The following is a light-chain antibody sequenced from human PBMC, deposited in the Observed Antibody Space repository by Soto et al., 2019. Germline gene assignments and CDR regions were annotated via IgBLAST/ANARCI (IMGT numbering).Light chain of an antibody. J-gene: IGKJ4*01. CDR3: QQFSSYPLT. Sequence: EFVLTQSPGTLSLSPAERATLSCRASQTVRNNYLAWYQQKPGQAPRLLIYDASSGATGIPDRFSGGGSGTDFTLTISRLEPEDFAVYYCQQFSSYPLTFGGGTKVDIK. CDR1: QTVRNNY. V-gene: IGKV3-20*01. CDR2: DAS.